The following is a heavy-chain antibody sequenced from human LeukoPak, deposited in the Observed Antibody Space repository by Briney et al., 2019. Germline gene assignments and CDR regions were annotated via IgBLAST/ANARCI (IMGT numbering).Heavy chain of an antibody. CDR3: ARDIGDDMDY. Sequence: GGSLRLSCAASGFTFSSYSMNWVRQAPGKGLEWVSSISSSSSYIYYADSVKGRFTISRDNAKNSLYLQMNSLRAEDTAVYNCARDIGDDMDYWGQGTLVTVSS. CDR1: GFTFSSYS. D-gene: IGHD3-22*01. V-gene: IGHV3-21*01. CDR2: ISSSSSYI. J-gene: IGHJ4*02.